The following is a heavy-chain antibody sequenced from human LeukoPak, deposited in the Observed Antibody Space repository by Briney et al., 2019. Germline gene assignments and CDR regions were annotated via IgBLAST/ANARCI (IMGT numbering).Heavy chain of an antibody. CDR3: ARDGDTVLTRGYYYYMDV. J-gene: IGHJ6*03. Sequence: GGSLRLSCAASGFTFSSYTMNWVRQAPGKGLEWVSSISTSSSYIYYADSVEGRFTISRDNAKKSLYLQMNSLRAEDTAVYYCARDGDTVLTRGYYYYMDVWGKGATVTVSS. V-gene: IGHV3-21*01. CDR1: GFTFSSYT. CDR2: ISTSSSYI. D-gene: IGHD4-23*01.